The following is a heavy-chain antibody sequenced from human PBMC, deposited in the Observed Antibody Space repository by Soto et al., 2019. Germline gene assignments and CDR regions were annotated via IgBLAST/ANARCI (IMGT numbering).Heavy chain of an antibody. CDR1: GGSISSSSYY. CDR3: ARGYSGIDY. D-gene: IGHD5-12*01. J-gene: IGHJ4*02. V-gene: IGHV4-39*01. CDR2: IYYSGST. Sequence: SETLSLTCTVSGGSISSSSYYWGWIRQPPGKGLEWIGSIYYSGSTYYNPSLKSRVTISVDTSKNQFSLKLSSVTAADTAVYYCARGYSGIDYWGQGTLVTVSS.